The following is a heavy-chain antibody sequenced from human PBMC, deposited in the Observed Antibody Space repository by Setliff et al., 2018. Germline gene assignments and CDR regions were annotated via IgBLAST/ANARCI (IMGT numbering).Heavy chain of an antibody. Sequence: PGGSLRLSIGASGFTYNNIWVSWVRQAPGKGLEWLANINPDGSEKYYVDSVKGRFTISRDNTKTSLSLQMNSLRTEDTAVYYCFGAGTCSYWGQGTLVTVSS. D-gene: IGHD3-10*01. V-gene: IGHV3-7*01. J-gene: IGHJ4*02. CDR3: FGAGTCSY. CDR1: GFTYNNIW. CDR2: INPDGSEK.